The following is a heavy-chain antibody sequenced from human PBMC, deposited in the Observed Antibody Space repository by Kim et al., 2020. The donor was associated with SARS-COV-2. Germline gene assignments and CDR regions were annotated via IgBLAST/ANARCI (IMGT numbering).Heavy chain of an antibody. Sequence: SETLSLTCAVYSGSFSDYYWTWIRQPPGKGLEWIGEINHSGNTNYNPSLKSRVILLVDTSKNQFSLKLRSVTAADAAVYYCASGRGAVVEGARYGMDVWGRGTTVTVSS. CDR2: INHSGNT. V-gene: IGHV4-34*01. CDR3: ASGRGAVVEGARYGMDV. J-gene: IGHJ6*02. D-gene: IGHD3-22*01. CDR1: SGSFSDYY.